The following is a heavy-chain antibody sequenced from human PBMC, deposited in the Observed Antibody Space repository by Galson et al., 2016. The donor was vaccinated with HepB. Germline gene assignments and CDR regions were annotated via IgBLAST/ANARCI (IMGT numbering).Heavy chain of an antibody. CDR3: ARDKGTSVWYKDY. CDR1: GFTFSDYW. J-gene: IGHJ4*02. D-gene: IGHD1-1*01. CDR2: INSDGSTT. Sequence: SLRLSCAASGFTFSDYWMHWVRQAPGKGLVWVLRINSDGSTTDSAGSVRGRFTISRDTSKNTVYLQMNSLRGEDTGVYYCARDKGTSVWYKDYWGQGTLVTVSS. V-gene: IGHV3-74*01.